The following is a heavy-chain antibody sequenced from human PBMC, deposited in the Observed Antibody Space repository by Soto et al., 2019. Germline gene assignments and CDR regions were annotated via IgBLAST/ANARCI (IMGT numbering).Heavy chain of an antibody. CDR2: IYTSGST. V-gene: IGHV4-4*07. Sequence: SETLSLTCTVSGGSISSYYWSWIRQPAGKGLEWIGRIYTSGSTNYNPSLKSRVTMSVDTSKNQFSLELSSVTAADTAVYYCARGGPYDFWSGYYNDNWFDPWGQGTLVTVSS. J-gene: IGHJ5*02. CDR1: GGSISSYY. D-gene: IGHD3-3*01. CDR3: ARGGPYDFWSGYYNDNWFDP.